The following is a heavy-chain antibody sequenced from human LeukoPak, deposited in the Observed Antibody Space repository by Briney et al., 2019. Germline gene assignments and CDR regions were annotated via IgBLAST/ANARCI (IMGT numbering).Heavy chain of an antibody. D-gene: IGHD6-13*01. J-gene: IGHJ4*02. Sequence: PGGSLRLSCAASGFTFSSYAMHWVRQAPGKGLEWVAVISYDGSNKYYADSVKGRFTISRDNSKNTLYLQMNSLRAEDTAVYYCARTEGIAAASRGFYYWGQGTLATVSS. CDR3: ARTEGIAAASRGFYY. V-gene: IGHV3-30*04. CDR1: GFTFSSYA. CDR2: ISYDGSNK.